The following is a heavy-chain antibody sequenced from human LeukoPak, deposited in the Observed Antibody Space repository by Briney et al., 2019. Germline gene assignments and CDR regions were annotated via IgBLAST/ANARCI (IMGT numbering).Heavy chain of an antibody. CDR2: INPNSGGT. D-gene: IGHD3-3*01. Sequence: ASVKVSCKASGYTFTGYYMHWVRQAPEQGLEWMGWINPNSGGTNYAQKFQGRVTMTRDTSISTAYMELSRLRSDDTAVYYCARAYDFWSGYHFPAFDYWGQGTLVTVSS. CDR3: ARAYDFWSGYHFPAFDY. V-gene: IGHV1-2*02. J-gene: IGHJ4*02. CDR1: GYTFTGYY.